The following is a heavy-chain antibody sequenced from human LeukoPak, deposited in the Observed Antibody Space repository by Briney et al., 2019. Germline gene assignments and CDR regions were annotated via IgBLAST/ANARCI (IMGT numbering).Heavy chain of an antibody. CDR2: IHSSGVT. CDR1: GASISNYY. Sequence: SSETLSLTCSVSGASISNYYWTWIRQPAGKGLEWIGRIHSSGVTNHNPSLKGRVALSIDKSRGQFSLNLRSVTAADTAIYFCARDPNTVIVTGDYFFDSWGRGTVVTVSS. J-gene: IGHJ4*02. V-gene: IGHV4-4*07. D-gene: IGHD2/OR15-2a*01. CDR3: ARDPNTVIVTGDYFFDS.